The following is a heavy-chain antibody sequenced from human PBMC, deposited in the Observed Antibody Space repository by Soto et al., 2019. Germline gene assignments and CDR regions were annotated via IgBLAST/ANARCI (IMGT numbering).Heavy chain of an antibody. V-gene: IGHV4-4*07. CDR3: ARGSSRWEY. D-gene: IGHD6-13*01. CDR1: VGSISSFY. J-gene: IGHJ4*02. Sequence: SETLSLTCTFSVGSISSFYWSWIRHPAGKGLEWIGRIYSGGRNNYNPSLKSRVTMSVDTSKNQFSLRLSSVTAADTAMYYCARGSSRWEYWGQGTLVSVSS. CDR2: IYSGGRN.